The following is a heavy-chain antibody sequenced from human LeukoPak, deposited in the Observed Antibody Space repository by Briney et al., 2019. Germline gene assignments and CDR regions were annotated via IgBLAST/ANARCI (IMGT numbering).Heavy chain of an antibody. CDR2: IKSKTDGGTT. CDR1: GFTFSNAW. Sequence: GGSLRLSCAASGFTFSNAWMNWVRQAPGKGLEWVGRIKSKTDGGTTDYAAPVKGRLTISRDDSKNTLYLQMNSLRAEDTAVYYCARGLGLEQEGGYFDYWGQGTLVTVSS. D-gene: IGHD1/OR15-1a*01. CDR3: ARGLGLEQEGGYFDY. V-gene: IGHV3-15*07. J-gene: IGHJ4*02.